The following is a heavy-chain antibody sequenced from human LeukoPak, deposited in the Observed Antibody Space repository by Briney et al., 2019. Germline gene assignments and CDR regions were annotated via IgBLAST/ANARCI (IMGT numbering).Heavy chain of an antibody. V-gene: IGHV4-4*07. CDR3: ARASRYYGSGSYYKVYYFDY. CDR1: GGSISSYY. J-gene: IGHJ4*02. D-gene: IGHD3-10*01. CDR2: IYTSGST. Sequence: SETLSLTCTVSGGSISSYYWSWVRQPAGKGLEWIGRIYTSGSTNYNPSLKSRVTISVDTSKNQLSLKLSSVTAADTAVYYCARASRYYGSGSYYKVYYFDYWGQGTLVTVSS.